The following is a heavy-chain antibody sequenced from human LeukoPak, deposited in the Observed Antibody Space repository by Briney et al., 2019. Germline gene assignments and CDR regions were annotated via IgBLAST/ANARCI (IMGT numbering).Heavy chain of an antibody. CDR3: AKSYSSGSGSYSAGHFDY. CDR2: IRYDGSNT. Sequence: GGSLRLSCAVSGFTFSSYGMHWVRPAPGKGLEWVAFIRYDGSNTYYADSVKGRFTISRDNSKNTLYLQMDTLRAEDTAVYYCAKSYSSGSGSYSAGHFDYWGQGTLVTVSS. CDR1: GFTFSSYG. D-gene: IGHD3-10*01. V-gene: IGHV3-30*02. J-gene: IGHJ4*02.